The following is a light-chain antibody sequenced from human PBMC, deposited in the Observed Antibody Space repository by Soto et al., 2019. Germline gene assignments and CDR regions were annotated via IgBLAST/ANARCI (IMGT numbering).Light chain of an antibody. J-gene: IGKJ4*02. V-gene: IGKV1D-8*01. CDR3: QQYSRYPRT. Sequence: PGKAPEVLIYAASTLQRGIPSRFSGSGSETEFSLTIRGLQSEDFAIYYCQQYSRYPRTFGGGTKVDIK. CDR2: AAS.